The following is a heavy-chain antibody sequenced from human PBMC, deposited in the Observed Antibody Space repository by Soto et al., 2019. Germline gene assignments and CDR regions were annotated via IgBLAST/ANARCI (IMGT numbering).Heavy chain of an antibody. V-gene: IGHV4-34*01. CDR3: ARAAVAAGGTFDK. Sequence: SETLSLTCAVSGGSFSGFFWGWIRQPPGKGLEWIGEVNHGGSTNYNPSLKSRVTISSDTSKNHFSLTLRSVTAADTAVYYCARAAVAAGGTFDKWGQGALVTVSS. D-gene: IGHD6-13*01. CDR2: VNHGGST. J-gene: IGHJ4*02. CDR1: GGSFSGFF.